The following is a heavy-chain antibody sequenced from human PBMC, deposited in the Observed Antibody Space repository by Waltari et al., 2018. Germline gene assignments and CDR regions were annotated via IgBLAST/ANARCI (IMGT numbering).Heavy chain of an antibody. V-gene: IGHV1-3*01. Sequence: QVQLVQSGAEVKKPGASVKVSCKASGYTFTSYAMHWVRQAPGQRLEWMGWINAGNGNTKYSQKFQGRVTITRDTSASTAYMELSSLRSEDTAVYYCARLGAVAVPGTFDYWGQGTLVTVSS. J-gene: IGHJ4*02. CDR2: INAGNGNT. D-gene: IGHD6-19*01. CDR1: GYTFTSYA. CDR3: ARLGAVAVPGTFDY.